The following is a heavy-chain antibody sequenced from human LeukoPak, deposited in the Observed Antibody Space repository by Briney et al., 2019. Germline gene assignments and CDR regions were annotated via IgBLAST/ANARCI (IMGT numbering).Heavy chain of an antibody. Sequence: GGSLRLSCAPSGFSFSSYWMHWVRQAPGKGRVWVSRINSYVSSTSYADSVKGRFTISRDNAKNTLYLQMNSLRAEDTAVYYCARIRRFLDWGYFDYWGQGTLVTVSS. J-gene: IGHJ4*02. CDR3: ARIRRFLDWGYFDY. CDR1: GFSFSSYW. D-gene: IGHD3-3*01. CDR2: INSYVSST. V-gene: IGHV3-74*01.